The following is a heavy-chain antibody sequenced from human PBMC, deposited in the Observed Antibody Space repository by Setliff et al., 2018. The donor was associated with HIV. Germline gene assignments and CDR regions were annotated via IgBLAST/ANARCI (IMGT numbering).Heavy chain of an antibody. CDR3: ARGTRVGANDAFDI. CDR2: INPNSGGT. J-gene: IGHJ3*02. D-gene: IGHD1-26*01. Sequence: GASVKVSCKASGGTFSSYAISWVRQAPGQGLEWMGRINPNSGGTNYAQKCQGRVTMTRDTSISKAYMELSRLRSDDTAVYYCARGTRVGANDAFDIWGQGTMVTVSS. CDR1: GGTFSSYA. V-gene: IGHV1-2*06.